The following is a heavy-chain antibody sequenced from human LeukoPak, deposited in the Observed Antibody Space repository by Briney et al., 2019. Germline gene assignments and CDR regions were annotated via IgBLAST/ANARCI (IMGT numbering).Heavy chain of an antibody. Sequence: RGSLRLSCAASGFSGSNNYVSWVRQAPGMGLEWVSAIHSSGATYYADSVKGRFTISRDNSKNTLYLQMNSLRAEDTAVYYCAKEGFDSWGQGTLVTVSS. CDR1: GFSGSNNY. CDR2: IHSSGAT. CDR3: AKEGFDS. J-gene: IGHJ4*02. V-gene: IGHV3-53*01.